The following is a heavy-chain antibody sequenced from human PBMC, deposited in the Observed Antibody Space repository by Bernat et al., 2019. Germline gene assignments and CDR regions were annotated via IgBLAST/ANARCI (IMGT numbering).Heavy chain of an antibody. CDR3: AKMVVGVTNWFDP. Sequence: EVQLVESGGGLVKPGGSLRLSCAASGFTVSNNYVSWVRQAPGKGLEWVSVIYSGADTYYADSVKGRFTISRDNSKNTLYLQMNSLRAEDTAVYYCAKMVVGVTNWFDPWGQGTLVTVSS. D-gene: IGHD2-15*01. CDR2: IYSGADT. V-gene: IGHV3-66*01. CDR1: GFTVSNNY. J-gene: IGHJ5*02.